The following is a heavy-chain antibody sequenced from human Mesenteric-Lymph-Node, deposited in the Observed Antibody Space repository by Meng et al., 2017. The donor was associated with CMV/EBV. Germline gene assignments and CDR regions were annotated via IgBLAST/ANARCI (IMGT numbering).Heavy chain of an antibody. CDR1: GFIFSNYD. J-gene: IGHJ5*02. D-gene: IGHD3-10*01. CDR2: ISADGSRT. V-gene: IGHV3-23*01. CDR3: ARALVREYNWFAP. Sequence: GESLKISCAPSGFIFSNYDMSWVRQAPGKGLEWVSAISADGSRTYYGSSVKGLFTISRDRSRNTLHLQMNSLRADDTAVYYCARALVREYNWFAPWGQGTLVTVSS.